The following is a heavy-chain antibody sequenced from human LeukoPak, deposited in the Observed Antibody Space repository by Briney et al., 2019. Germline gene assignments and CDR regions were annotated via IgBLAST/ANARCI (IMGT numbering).Heavy chain of an antibody. CDR1: GGSISSSSYY. V-gene: IGHV4-39*01. CDR3: GGGYCGGGSCSPDNGFAP. Sequence: SETLSLTCTVSGGSISSSSYYWGWIRQPPGKGLEWIGSIYYSGSTYYNPSLKSRVTISVDTSKNQFSLKLSSVTAADTAVYYGGGGYCGGGSCSPDNGFAPGGQGPLVPVPS. J-gene: IGHJ5*02. CDR2: IYYSGST. D-gene: IGHD2-15*01.